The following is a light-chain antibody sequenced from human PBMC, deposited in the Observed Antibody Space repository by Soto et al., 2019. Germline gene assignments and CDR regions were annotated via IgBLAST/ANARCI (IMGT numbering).Light chain of an antibody. CDR2: DVS. CDR3: QQYKVYPYT. V-gene: IGKV1-5*01. Sequence: DIQMTQSPSTLSASIGDRVTITCRASQTINGRLAWYQQKPGRPPKLLIYDVSFLESGASSRFSGSGSGTDFTLTISSLRPDDFATFYCQQYKVYPYTFGQGSRLDIQ. J-gene: IGKJ2*01. CDR1: QTINGR.